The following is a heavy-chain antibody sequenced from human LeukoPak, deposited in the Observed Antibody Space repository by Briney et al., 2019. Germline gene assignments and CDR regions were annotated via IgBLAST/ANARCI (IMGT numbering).Heavy chain of an antibody. CDR3: ARDGPARGYSV. Sequence: GGSLRLSCADSGFTFSSYWMSWVRQAPGKGLEWVANIKQDGSEKYYVDSVKGRFTISRDNAKNSLYLQMNSLRAEDTAVYYCARDGPARGYSVWGQGTLVTVSS. J-gene: IGHJ4*02. V-gene: IGHV3-7*01. CDR2: IKQDGSEK. D-gene: IGHD5-18*01. CDR1: GFTFSSYW.